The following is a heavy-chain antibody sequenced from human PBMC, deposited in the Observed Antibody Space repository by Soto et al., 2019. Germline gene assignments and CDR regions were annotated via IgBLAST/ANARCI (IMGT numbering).Heavy chain of an antibody. CDR1: GGSISGEGYY. J-gene: IGHJ5*02. D-gene: IGHD6-13*01. CDR2: IHYSGST. V-gene: IGHV4-31*03. Sequence: QVQLQESGPGLVEPSQTLSLTCTVSGGSISGEGYYWSWIRQYSGRGLEMIGYIHYSGSTYYHPSLKSRVILSVDTSKTQFFLNLSSVTAADTAVYYCARAWTATAGWANWFDRWGQGTLVTVSS. CDR3: ARAWTATAGWANWFDR.